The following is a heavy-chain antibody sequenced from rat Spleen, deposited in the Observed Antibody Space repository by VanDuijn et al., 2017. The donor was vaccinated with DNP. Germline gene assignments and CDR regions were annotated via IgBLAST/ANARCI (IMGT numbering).Heavy chain of an antibody. V-gene: IGHV5S13*01. Sequence: EVQLVESGGGLFNPGRPLKPPWLAQGFTFRDYAMAWAPKAPTRGLGWVEAISSIGFVTYYRDSVKGRFTVSRDNGKNILYLQMDSLRSEDTATYYCTKRWYGSFDYWGQGVMVTISP. D-gene: IGHD1-11*01. J-gene: IGHJ2*01. CDR3: TKRWYGSFDY. CDR2: ISSIGFVT. CDR1: GFTFRDYA.